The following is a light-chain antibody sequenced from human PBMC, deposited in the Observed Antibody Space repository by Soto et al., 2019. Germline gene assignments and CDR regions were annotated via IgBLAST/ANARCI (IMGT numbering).Light chain of an antibody. CDR2: GAS. CDR1: QSVSSH. V-gene: IGKV3-15*01. Sequence: IVMTQSPATLPVSPGGRAAPSCRASQSVSSHLAWYQQTPGQAPRFLTYGASTRATGIPARFSGSGSGTEFTLTVSSLLSEDFAVYYCQQRSNWPPITFGQGTRLEIK. J-gene: IGKJ5*01. CDR3: QQRSNWPPIT.